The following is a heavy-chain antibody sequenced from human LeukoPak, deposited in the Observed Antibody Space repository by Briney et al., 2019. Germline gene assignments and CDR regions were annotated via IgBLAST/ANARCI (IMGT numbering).Heavy chain of an antibody. V-gene: IGHV3-30*18. CDR2: ISYDGSNK. CDR1: GSTFSSYG. Sequence: SGGSLRLSCAASGSTFSSYGMHWVRQAPGKGLEWVAVISYDGSNKYYADSVKGRFTISRDNSKNTLYLQMNSLRAEDTAVYYCAKEGRYYYDSSGYFDYWGQGTLVTVSS. CDR3: AKEGRYYYDSSGYFDY. J-gene: IGHJ4*02. D-gene: IGHD3-22*01.